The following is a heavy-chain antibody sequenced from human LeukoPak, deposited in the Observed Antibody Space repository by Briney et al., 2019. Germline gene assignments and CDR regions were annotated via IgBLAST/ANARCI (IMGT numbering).Heavy chain of an antibody. Sequence: GGALSLSCAASGFTVSDNYMSWVRPAPGRGLEWVGVIYSGSNTYYADSVKGRFTISRDNSKNTLYLQMNSLRAEDTAVYYCAREKGILELIYWGQGTLVTVSS. CDR1: GFTVSDNY. J-gene: IGHJ4*02. D-gene: IGHD3-10*01. CDR3: AREKGILELIY. CDR2: IYSGSNT. V-gene: IGHV3-66*01.